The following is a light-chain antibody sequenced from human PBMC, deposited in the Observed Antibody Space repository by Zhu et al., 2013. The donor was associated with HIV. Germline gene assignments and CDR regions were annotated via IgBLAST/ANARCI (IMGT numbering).Light chain of an antibody. CDR3: QQRFDWPPLT. CDR1: QSVSSSY. V-gene: IGKV3D-20*02. Sequence: EIVLTQSPGTLSLSPGERATLSCTASQSVSSSYLTWYQQRPGQAPRLLIFGASSRASGIPDRFSGSGSGTDFTLTISRLEPEDFAIYYCQQRFDWPPLTFGGGTKVEIK. CDR2: GAS. J-gene: IGKJ4*01.